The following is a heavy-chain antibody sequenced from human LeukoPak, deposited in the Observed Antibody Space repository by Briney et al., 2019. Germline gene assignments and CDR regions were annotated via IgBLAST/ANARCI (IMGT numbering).Heavy chain of an antibody. CDR2: ISAYNGNT. Sequence: ASVKVSCKASGYTFTSYGISWVRQAPGQGLEWMGWISAYNGNTNYAQKLQGRVTMTTDTSTSTAYMELRSLRSDDTAVYYCARDGKMATPLPYYYYYYMDVWGKGTTVTVSS. D-gene: IGHD5-24*01. CDR1: GYTFTSYG. V-gene: IGHV1-18*01. CDR3: ARDGKMATPLPYYYYYYMDV. J-gene: IGHJ6*03.